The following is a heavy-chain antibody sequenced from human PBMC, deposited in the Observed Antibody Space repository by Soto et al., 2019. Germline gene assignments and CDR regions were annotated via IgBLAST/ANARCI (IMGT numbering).Heavy chain of an antibody. CDR2: IKQDGSEK. CDR3: ARDFSSVDDFWSGYYCWFDP. V-gene: IGHV3-7*03. J-gene: IGHJ5*02. CDR1: GFTFSSYW. Sequence: GGSLRLSCAASGFTFSSYWMSWVRQAPGKGLEWVANIKQDGSEKYYVDSVKGRFTISRDNAKNSLYLQMNSLRAEDTAVYYCARDFSSVDDFWSGYYCWFDPWGQGTLVNVSS. D-gene: IGHD3-3*01.